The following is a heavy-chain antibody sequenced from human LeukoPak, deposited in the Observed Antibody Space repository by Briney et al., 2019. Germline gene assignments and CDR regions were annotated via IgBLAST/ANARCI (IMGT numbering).Heavy chain of an antibody. Sequence: SGPTLVKPTQTLTLTCTFSGFSLSTSGVGVGWIRQPPGKALEWLALIYWNDDKRYSPSLKSRLTITKDTSKNQVVLTMTNMDPVDTATYYCAHRAQGYYGSGSYSHYWGQGTLVTVSS. J-gene: IGHJ4*02. CDR3: AHRAQGYYGSGSYSHY. D-gene: IGHD3-10*01. CDR2: IYWNDDK. CDR1: GFSLSTSGVG. V-gene: IGHV2-5*01.